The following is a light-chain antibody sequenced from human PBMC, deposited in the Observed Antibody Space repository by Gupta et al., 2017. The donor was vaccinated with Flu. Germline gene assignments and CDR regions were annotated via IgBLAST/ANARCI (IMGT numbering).Light chain of an antibody. CDR3: QKYNSAPSWT. CDR1: KGISNY. Sequence: IQMTYSPSSLSASVGDRVTITCRASKGISNYLAWYQQKPGRVPKLLIYAASTLQSAVPSRFSGSGSWTDFTLTISSLQPEDVATFYCQKYNSAPSWTFGQGTKVEIK. CDR2: AAS. V-gene: IGKV1-27*01. J-gene: IGKJ1*01.